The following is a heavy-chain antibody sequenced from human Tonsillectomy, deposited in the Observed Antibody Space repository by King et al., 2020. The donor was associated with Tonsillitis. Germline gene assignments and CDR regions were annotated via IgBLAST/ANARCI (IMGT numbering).Heavy chain of an antibody. V-gene: IGHV3-15*01. CDR1: GFTFSDAW. CDR3: TTDDIYGYDYVGFVFDVRVY. Sequence: VQLVESGGGLVKPGGSLRLSCAASGFTFSDAWMNWVRQAPGKGLEWVGRIKSKTDGGTTDYAAPVKGRFTISRDDSKNTLDLQMNSLKTEDTALYYCTTDDIYGYDYVGFVFDVRVYWGQGPLVTVSS. D-gene: IGHD3-16*01. CDR2: IKSKTDGGTT. J-gene: IGHJ4*02.